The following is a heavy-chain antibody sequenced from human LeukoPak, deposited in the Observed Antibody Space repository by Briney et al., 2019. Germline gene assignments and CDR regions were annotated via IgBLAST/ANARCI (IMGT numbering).Heavy chain of an antibody. V-gene: IGHV4-59*01. CDR1: GDSISRYH. CDR3: ASWSSSGLGFGEKYYFDY. J-gene: IGHJ4*02. D-gene: IGHD3-10*01. CDR2: IYYSGST. Sequence: SETLSLTCTVSGDSISRYHWSWIRQPPRTGLEWIGYIYYSGSTNYNPSLKSRVTVSVDTSKNQFSLTLSSVTAADTAVYYCASWSSSGLGFGEKYYFDYWGQGTLVTVSS.